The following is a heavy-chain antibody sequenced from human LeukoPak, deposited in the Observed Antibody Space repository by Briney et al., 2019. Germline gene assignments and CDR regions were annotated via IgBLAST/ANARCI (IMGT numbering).Heavy chain of an antibody. CDR3: ARDYGSGSYRWN. D-gene: IGHD3-10*01. V-gene: IGHV3-53*01. Sequence: PGGSLRLSCAASGFAFSSNTMSWVRQAPGRGLEWVSVIYSGGSTNYADSVKGRFTISRDNSKNTLYLQMSSLRAEDTAVYYCARDYGSGSYRWNWGQGTLVTVSS. CDR2: IYSGGST. J-gene: IGHJ4*02. CDR1: GFAFSSNT.